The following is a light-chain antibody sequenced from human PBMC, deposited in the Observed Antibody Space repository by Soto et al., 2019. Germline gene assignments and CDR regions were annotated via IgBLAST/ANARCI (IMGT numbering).Light chain of an antibody. Sequence: IQLTQSPSSLSASVGDRVTITCRASPAIASFLAWYQQKPGTAPKLLIYGASTLQSGVPSRFSGSRSGTEYTLTIGSLQPEDFATYYWQQLNGSPWTFGQGTKVE. CDR3: QQLNGSPWT. J-gene: IGKJ1*01. CDR2: GAS. V-gene: IGKV1-9*01. CDR1: PAIASF.